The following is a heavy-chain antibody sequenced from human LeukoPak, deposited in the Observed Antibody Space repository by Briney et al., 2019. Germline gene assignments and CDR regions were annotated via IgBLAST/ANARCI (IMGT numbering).Heavy chain of an antibody. CDR2: ISGSGDNI. J-gene: IGHJ2*01. CDR1: GFTFSSYA. Sequence: GSLRLSCAASGFTFSSYAMSWVRQAPGKGLEWVSGISGSGDNIYYADSVRGRFTISRDNSENTLSLQMNSLRAEDTALYYCARDGVNWYFDLWGRGTLVTVSS. V-gene: IGHV3-23*01. CDR3: ARDGVNWYFDL. D-gene: IGHD3-10*01.